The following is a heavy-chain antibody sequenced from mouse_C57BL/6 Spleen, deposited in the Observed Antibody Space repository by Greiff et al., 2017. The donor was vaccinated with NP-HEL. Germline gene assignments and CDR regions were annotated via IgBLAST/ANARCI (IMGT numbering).Heavy chain of an antibody. CDR3: ARGDRIDY. D-gene: IGHD2-14*01. V-gene: IGHV5-17*01. J-gene: IGHJ2*01. Sequence: EVKLMESGGGLVKPGGSLKLSCAASGFTFSDYGMHWVRQAPEKGLEWVAYISSGSSTIYYADTVKGRFTISRDNAKNTLFLQMTSLRSEDTAMYYCARGDRIDYWGQGTTLTVSS. CDR1: GFTFSDYG. CDR2: ISSGSSTI.